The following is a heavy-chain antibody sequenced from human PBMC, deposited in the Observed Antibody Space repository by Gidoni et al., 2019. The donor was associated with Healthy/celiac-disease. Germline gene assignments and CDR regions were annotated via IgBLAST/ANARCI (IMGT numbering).Heavy chain of an antibody. CDR3: ASVYSSSWYGENAFDI. D-gene: IGHD6-13*01. CDR2: ST. J-gene: IGHJ3*02. Sequence: STYYNPSLKSRVTISVDTSKNQFSLKLSSVTAADTAVYYCASVYSSSWYGENAFDIWGQGTMVTVSS. V-gene: IGHV4-39*01.